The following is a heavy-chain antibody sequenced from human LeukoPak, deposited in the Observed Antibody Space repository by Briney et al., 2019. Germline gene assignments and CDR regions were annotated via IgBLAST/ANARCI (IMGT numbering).Heavy chain of an antibody. CDR3: ARHGQERAMVNPSYYFDY. Sequence: SEALSLTCTVSGGSISSYYWSWIRQPPGKGVEWIGYISHSGSTNYNPSLKSRVTISVDTSKNQLSLKLTSVTAADAAVYYCARHGQERAMVNPSYYFDYWGQGTLVTVSS. CDR2: ISHSGST. CDR1: GGSISSYY. D-gene: IGHD5-18*01. J-gene: IGHJ4*02. V-gene: IGHV4-59*08.